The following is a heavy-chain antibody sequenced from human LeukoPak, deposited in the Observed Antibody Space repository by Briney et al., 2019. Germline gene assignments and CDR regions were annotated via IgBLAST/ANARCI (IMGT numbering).Heavy chain of an antibody. CDR2: IYYSGST. CDR1: GGSISSSSYY. D-gene: IGHD6-19*01. J-gene: IGHJ4*02. V-gene: IGHV4-39*01. CDR3: ASSGWYLSSFN. Sequence: SETLSLTCTVSGGSISSSSYYWGWIRQPPGKGLEWIGSIYYSGSTYYNPPLKSRVTISVDTSKNQFSLKLSSVTAADTAVYYCASSGWYLSSFNWGQGTLVTVSS.